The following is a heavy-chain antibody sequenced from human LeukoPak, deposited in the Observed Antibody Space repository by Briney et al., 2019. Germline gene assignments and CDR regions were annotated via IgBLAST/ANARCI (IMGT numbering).Heavy chain of an antibody. J-gene: IGHJ4*02. CDR1: GFTFSSYA. V-gene: IGHV3-30*04. CDR2: ISYDGSNK. CDR3: AREYYDSSGYYFWTSDY. Sequence: PGGSLRFSCAASGFTFSSYAMHWVRQAPGKGLEWVAVISYDGSNKYYADSVKGRFTISRDNSKNTLYLQMNSLRAEDTAVYYCAREYYDSSGYYFWTSDYWGQGTLVTVSS. D-gene: IGHD3-22*01.